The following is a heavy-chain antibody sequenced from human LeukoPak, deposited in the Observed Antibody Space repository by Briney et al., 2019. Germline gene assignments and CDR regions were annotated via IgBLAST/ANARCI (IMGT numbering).Heavy chain of an antibody. CDR2: IKQDGSEK. CDR3: ARVVDHSTGPTPDFDY. Sequence: GGSLRLSCAASGFTFSSYWMSWVRQAPGKGLEWVANIKQDGSEKYYVDSVKGRFTISRDNAKNSLYLQMNSLRAEDTAVYYCARVVDHSTGPTPDFDYWGQGTLVTVSS. J-gene: IGHJ4*02. V-gene: IGHV3-7*01. CDR1: GFTFSSYW. D-gene: IGHD4-17*01.